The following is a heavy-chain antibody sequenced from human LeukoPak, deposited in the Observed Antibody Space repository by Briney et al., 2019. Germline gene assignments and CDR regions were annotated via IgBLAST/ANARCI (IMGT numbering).Heavy chain of an antibody. CDR3: ARSYQLLFAFDI. CDR1: GFTFSSYA. J-gene: IGHJ3*02. CDR2: ISYDGSNK. D-gene: IGHD2-2*01. V-gene: IGHV3-30-3*01. Sequence: GGSLRLSCAASGFTFSSYAMHWVRQAPGKGLEWVAVISYDGSNKYYADSVKGRFTISRDNSKNTLYLQMNSLRAEDTAVYYCARSYQLLFAFDIWGQGTMVTVSS.